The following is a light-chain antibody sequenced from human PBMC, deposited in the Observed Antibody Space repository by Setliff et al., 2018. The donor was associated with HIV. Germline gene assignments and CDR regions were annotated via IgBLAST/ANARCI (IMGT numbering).Light chain of an antibody. CDR1: SSDVGNYNL. Sequence: QSALTQPASVSGSPGQSITIPCTGTSSDVGNYNLVSWYQQHPGTAPKLIIYEVTKRPSGVSNRFSGSKSGNMASLTISGLQAEDESGYYCCSYAGSSTYVFGSGTKVTVL. CDR3: CSYAGSSTYV. V-gene: IGLV2-23*02. J-gene: IGLJ1*01. CDR2: EVT.